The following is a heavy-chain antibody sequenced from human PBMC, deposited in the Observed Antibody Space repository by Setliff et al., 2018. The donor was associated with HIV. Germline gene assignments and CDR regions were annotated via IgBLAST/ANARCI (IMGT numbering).Heavy chain of an antibody. CDR3: ARAPYVSGSFGWFDP. Sequence: SETLSLTCTVSGGSISSSSYYWNWFRQYPGKGLEWIGYIHYTGTTNQNPSLRSLITISLDASKNQFSLKLTSVTAADTAVYYCARAPYVSGSFGWFDPWGQGTLVTVSS. J-gene: IGHJ5*02. CDR1: GGSISSSSYY. CDR2: IHYTGTT. V-gene: IGHV4-31*01. D-gene: IGHD3-10*01.